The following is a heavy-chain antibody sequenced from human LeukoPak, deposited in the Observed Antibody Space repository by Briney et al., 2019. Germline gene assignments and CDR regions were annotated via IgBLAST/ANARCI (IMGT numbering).Heavy chain of an antibody. CDR3: AKALEQETVIALDS. CDR1: GFTFSTYA. D-gene: IGHD6-13*01. V-gene: IGHV3-23*01. CDR2: ISGSGGSK. Sequence: GSLRLSCAASGFTFSTYAMSWVRQAPGKGLEWVSAISGSGGSKYYADSVKGRFTISRDNSKNTLYLQMNSLRDEDTSIYFCAKALEQETVIALDSWGQGTLVTVSS. J-gene: IGHJ4*02.